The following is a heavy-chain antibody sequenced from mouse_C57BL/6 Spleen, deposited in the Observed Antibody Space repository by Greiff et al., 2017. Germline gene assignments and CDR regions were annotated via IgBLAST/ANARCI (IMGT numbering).Heavy chain of an antibody. D-gene: IGHD1-1*01. J-gene: IGHJ1*03. Sequence: VQLQQSGPELVKPGASVKISCKASGYTFTDYYMNWVKQSHGKSLEWIGDINPNNGGTSYNQKFKGKATLTVDKSSSTAYMELRSLTSEDSAVYYCARGYGSSLWYFDVWGTGTTVTVSS. CDR3: ARGYGSSLWYFDV. V-gene: IGHV1-26*01. CDR1: GYTFTDYY. CDR2: INPNNGGT.